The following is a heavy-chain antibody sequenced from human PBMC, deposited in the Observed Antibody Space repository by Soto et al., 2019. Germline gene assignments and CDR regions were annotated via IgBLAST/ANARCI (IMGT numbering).Heavy chain of an antibody. Sequence: SETLSLTCTVSGGSISSGGYYWSWIRQHPGKGLEWIGYIYYSGSTYYNPSLKSRVTISVDTSKNQFSLKLSSVTAADTAVYYCAREANNSAFDIWGQGTMVTVSS. V-gene: IGHV4-31*03. CDR2: IYYSGST. CDR3: AREANNSAFDI. J-gene: IGHJ3*02. D-gene: IGHD6-13*01. CDR1: GGSISSGGYY.